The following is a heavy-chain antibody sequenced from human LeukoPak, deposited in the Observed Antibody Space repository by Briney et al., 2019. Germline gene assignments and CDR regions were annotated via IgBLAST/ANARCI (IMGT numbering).Heavy chain of an antibody. D-gene: IGHD2-15*01. Sequence: SETLSLTCTVSSGSISSTSYYWGWIRQPPGKGLEWIGSIFYSGNTFYNPSLKSRVTMSVDTSKNQFSLKLSSVTAADTAVYYCARSVEGYCSGGSCYSYYYYMDVWGKGTTVTVSS. J-gene: IGHJ6*03. CDR3: ARSVEGYCSGGSCYSYYYYMDV. CDR2: IFYSGNT. V-gene: IGHV4-39*07. CDR1: SGSISSTSYY.